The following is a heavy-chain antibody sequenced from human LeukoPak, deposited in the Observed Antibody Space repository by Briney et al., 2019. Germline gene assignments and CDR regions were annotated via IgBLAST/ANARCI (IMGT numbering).Heavy chain of an antibody. V-gene: IGHV1-18*01. CDR1: GYTFSNYA. CDR2: ISTYNGNT. D-gene: IGHD3-22*01. Sequence: ASVKVSCKASGYTFSNYAINWVRQAPGQGLEWMGWISTYNGNTNYAQKLQGRVTMTTDTSTSTAYMELRSLRSDDTAVYYCARSGSSYYYDSSGYYPSSYWGQGTLVTVSS. CDR3: ARSGSSYYYDSSGYYPSSY. J-gene: IGHJ4*02.